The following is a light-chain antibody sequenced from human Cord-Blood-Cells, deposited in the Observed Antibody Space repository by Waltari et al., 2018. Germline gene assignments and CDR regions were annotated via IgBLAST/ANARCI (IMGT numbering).Light chain of an antibody. J-gene: IGLJ2*01. CDR2: QDS. Sequence: SYELTQPPSVSVSPGQHASLTSPGAKLGAKYACWYQQKPGQSPVLVIYQDSKRPPGIPERFSGTNSGNTATLTISGTQAMDEADYYCQAWDSSTVVFGGGTKLTVL. CDR3: QAWDSSTVV. V-gene: IGLV3-1*01. CDR1: KLGAKY.